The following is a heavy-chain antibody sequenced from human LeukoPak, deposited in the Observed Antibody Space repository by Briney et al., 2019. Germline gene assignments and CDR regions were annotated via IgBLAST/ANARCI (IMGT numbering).Heavy chain of an antibody. CDR3: VVDAFDI. J-gene: IGHJ3*02. V-gene: IGHV3-30*03. CDR2: ISYDGSNK. CDR1: AFTFSSYG. Sequence: TGGSLRLSCAASAFTFSSYGMHWVRQAPGKGLEWVAVISYDGSNKYYADSVKGRFTISRDNSKNTLYLQMNSLRAEDTAVYYCVVDAFDIWGQGTMVTVSS. D-gene: IGHD6-6*01.